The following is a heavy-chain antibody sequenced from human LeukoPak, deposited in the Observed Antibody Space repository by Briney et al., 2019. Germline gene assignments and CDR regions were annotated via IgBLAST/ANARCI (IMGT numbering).Heavy chain of an antibody. Sequence: PSETLSLTCTVSGYSTSSGYYWGWMRQPPGKGLEWIGSIYHSGSTNYNPSLKSRVTISVDKSKNQFSLKLSSVTAADTAVYYCARGSDSSGYYYFDYWGQGTLVTVSS. V-gene: IGHV4-38-2*02. D-gene: IGHD3-22*01. J-gene: IGHJ4*02. CDR1: GYSTSSGYY. CDR2: IYHSGST. CDR3: ARGSDSSGYYYFDY.